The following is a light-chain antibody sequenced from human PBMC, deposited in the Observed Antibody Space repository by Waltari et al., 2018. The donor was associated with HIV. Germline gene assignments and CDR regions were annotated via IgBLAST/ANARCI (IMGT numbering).Light chain of an antibody. J-gene: IGLJ2*01. CDR1: TSDIGLYDL. V-gene: IGLV2-14*01. Sequence: QSALTQPASVSGSPGPSITISCTGHTSDIGLYDLVSWYQKYPDKAPRLIMYGVNTRPSGISNRFSGSKSGNTASLTISALQGDDEADYYCSSYTDSDSLLFGGGTKLTVL. CDR2: GVN. CDR3: SSYTDSDSLL.